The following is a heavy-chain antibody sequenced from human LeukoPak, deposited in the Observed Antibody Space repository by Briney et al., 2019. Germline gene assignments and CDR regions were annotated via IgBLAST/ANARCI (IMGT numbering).Heavy chain of an antibody. CDR1: GFTLRSYE. J-gene: IGHJ4*02. CDR3: VRDRYYVPDY. D-gene: IGHD3-16*01. Sequence: PGGSLRLSCAASGFTLRSYEMIWVRQAPGKGLEWVSHISSSGSTISYADSVKGRFTISRDNARNTLYLQMNSLRAEDTAVYYCVRDRYYVPDYWGQGTLVTVSS. V-gene: IGHV3-48*03. CDR2: ISSSGSTI.